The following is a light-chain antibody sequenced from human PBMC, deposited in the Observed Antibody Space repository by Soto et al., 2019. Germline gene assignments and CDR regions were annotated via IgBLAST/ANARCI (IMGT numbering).Light chain of an antibody. CDR1: RGIGTN. Sequence: IALTQSPRILSLSPGERATLSCRASRGIGTNLVWYQQRPGQAPRLLLYGASTRATDIPARFGGSGSGTEFTLTISSLQSEDFAVYYCQQYSDWPSWTLCPGTKVEIK. CDR3: QQYSDWPSWT. CDR2: GAS. J-gene: IGKJ1*01. V-gene: IGKV3-15*01.